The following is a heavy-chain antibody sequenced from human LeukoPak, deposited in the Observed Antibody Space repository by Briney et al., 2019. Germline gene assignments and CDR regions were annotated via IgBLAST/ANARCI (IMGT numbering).Heavy chain of an antibody. CDR2: LSSDGNNK. V-gene: IGHV3-30-3*01. CDR1: GFTFSSYA. J-gene: IGHJ4*02. D-gene: IGHD6-19*01. Sequence: PGGSLRLSCAASGFTFSSYAMHWVRQAPGKGLEWVSVLSSDGNNKYHADSVKGRFTISRVNSKNTLYLQMSSLRVEDTAVYYCAREAVAVHPDYWGQGTLVTVSS. CDR3: AREAVAVHPDY.